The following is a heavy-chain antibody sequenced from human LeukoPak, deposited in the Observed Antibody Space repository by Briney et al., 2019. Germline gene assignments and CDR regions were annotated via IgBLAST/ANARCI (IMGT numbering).Heavy chain of an antibody. V-gene: IGHV1-18*01. Sequence: ASVKVSFKASGYTFTSYGISWVRQAPGQGLEWMGWISAYNGNTNYAQKLQGRVTMTTDTSTSTAYMELRSLRSDDTAVYYCARRNGYSGPSYYYYYYMDVWGKGTTVTVSS. CDR3: ARRNGYSGPSYYYYYYMDV. J-gene: IGHJ6*03. D-gene: IGHD2-15*01. CDR2: ISAYNGNT. CDR1: GYTFTSYG.